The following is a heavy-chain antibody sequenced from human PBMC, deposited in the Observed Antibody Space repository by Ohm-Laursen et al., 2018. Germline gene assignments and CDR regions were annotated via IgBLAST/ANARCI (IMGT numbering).Heavy chain of an antibody. CDR1: GFTFSSYW. J-gene: IGHJ1*01. Sequence: LSLTCAASGFTFSSYWMHWVRQAPGKGLVWVSRINSDGSSTSYADSVKGRFTISRDNAKNTLYLQMNSLRAEDTAVYYCARETPSSGLYFQHWGQGTLVTVSS. D-gene: IGHD3-22*01. CDR2: INSDGSST. CDR3: ARETPSSGLYFQH. V-gene: IGHV3-74*01.